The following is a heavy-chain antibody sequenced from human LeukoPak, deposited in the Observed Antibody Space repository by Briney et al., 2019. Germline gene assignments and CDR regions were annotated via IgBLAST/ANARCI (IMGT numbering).Heavy chain of an antibody. CDR3: ARERACGASSCVAYYFDS. CDR2: ISSSSSYI. J-gene: IGHJ4*02. V-gene: IGHV3-21*01. CDR1: GFTFSSYS. Sequence: GGSLRLSCAASGFTFSSYSMNWVRQAPGKGLEWVSSISSSSSYIYYADSVKGRFTISRDNAKNSLYLQMNSLRAEDTAVYYCARERACGASSCVAYYFDSWGQGTLVTVSS. D-gene: IGHD2-2*01.